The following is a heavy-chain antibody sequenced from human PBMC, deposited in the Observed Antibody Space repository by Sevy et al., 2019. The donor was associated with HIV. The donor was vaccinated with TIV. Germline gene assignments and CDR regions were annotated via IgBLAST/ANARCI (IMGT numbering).Heavy chain of an antibody. CDR3: ARGISDGPSYVVYYYMDV. J-gene: IGHJ6*03. CDR1: GGSFSGYY. CDR2: INHSGST. Sequence: SETLSLTCAVYGGSFSGYYWSWIRQPPGKGLEWIGEINHSGSTNYNPSLKSRVTISVDTSKNQFSLKLSSVTAADTAVYYCARGISDGPSYVVYYYMDVWGKGTTVTVSS. D-gene: IGHD5-18*01. V-gene: IGHV4-34*01.